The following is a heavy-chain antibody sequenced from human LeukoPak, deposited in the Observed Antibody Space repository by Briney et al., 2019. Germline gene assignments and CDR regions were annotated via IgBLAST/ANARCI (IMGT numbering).Heavy chain of an antibody. D-gene: IGHD1-26*01. V-gene: IGHV3-23*01. Sequence: GGSLRLSCAASGFTFSSYAMSWVRQAPGKGLGWVSAISGSGGSTYYADSVKGRFTISRDNSKNTLYLQLNSLRAEDTAVYYCARDGAANIPRFDPWGQGTLVTVSS. J-gene: IGHJ5*02. CDR3: ARDGAANIPRFDP. CDR1: GFTFSSYA. CDR2: ISGSGGST.